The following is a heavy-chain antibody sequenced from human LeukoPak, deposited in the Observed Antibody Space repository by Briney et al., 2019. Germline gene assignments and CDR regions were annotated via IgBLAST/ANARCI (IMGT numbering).Heavy chain of an antibody. CDR3: ARGRVSSSTWYSTYYYFFYMDF. V-gene: IGHV4-59*01. Sequence: SETLSLTCTVSDDSITMYYWTWIRQPPGKGLEWIGYVDHTGSTKFNPSLNGRVSISRDTSDNFFSLRLRSVTAADTAVYFCARGRVSSSTWYSTYYYFFYMDFWGKGTTVTVSS. D-gene: IGHD4-11*01. CDR1: DDSITMYY. CDR2: VDHTGST. J-gene: IGHJ6*03.